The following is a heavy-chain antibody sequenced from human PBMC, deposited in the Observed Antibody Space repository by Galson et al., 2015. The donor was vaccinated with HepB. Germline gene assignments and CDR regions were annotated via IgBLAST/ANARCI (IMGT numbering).Heavy chain of an antibody. Sequence: TLSLTCTVSGGSINSGGYYWTWVRQHPGEGLEWIGYIFDSGNIQYNPSLRSRLTISKDTSRNQFSLKMTSVTAADTAVYFCSRGNLGNDGYNLIYWGQGILVAVSS. CDR2: IFDSGNI. D-gene: IGHD5-24*01. CDR1: GGSINSGGYY. V-gene: IGHV4-31*03. CDR3: SRGNLGNDGYNLIY. J-gene: IGHJ4*02.